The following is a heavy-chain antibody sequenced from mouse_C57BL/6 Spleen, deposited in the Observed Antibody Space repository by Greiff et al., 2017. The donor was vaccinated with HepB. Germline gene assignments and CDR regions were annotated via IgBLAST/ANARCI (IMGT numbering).Heavy chain of an antibody. CDR1: GYTFTSYW. D-gene: IGHD2-2*01. CDR3: ARGVWLPNDFDY. Sequence: VQLQQPGAELVRPGSSVKLSCKASGYTFTSYWMHWVKQRPIQGLEWIGNIDPSDSETHYNQKFKDKATLTVDKSSSTAYMQLSSLTSEDSAVYYCARGVWLPNDFDYWGQGTTLTVSS. CDR2: IDPSDSET. J-gene: IGHJ2*01. V-gene: IGHV1-52*01.